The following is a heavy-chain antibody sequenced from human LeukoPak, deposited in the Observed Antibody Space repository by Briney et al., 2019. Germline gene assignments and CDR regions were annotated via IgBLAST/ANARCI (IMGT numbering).Heavy chain of an antibody. V-gene: IGHV1-18*01. CDR1: GYTFTSYG. Sequence: ASVKVSCKASGYTFTSYGISWVRQAPGQGLEWMGWTSAYNGHTNYAQKLQDRVTMTTDTATSTACMELRSLRSDDTAIYYCARSCSTTSCYLYGMDVWGQGTTVTVSS. CDR2: TSAYNGHT. J-gene: IGHJ6*02. D-gene: IGHD2-2*01. CDR3: ARSCSTTSCYLYGMDV.